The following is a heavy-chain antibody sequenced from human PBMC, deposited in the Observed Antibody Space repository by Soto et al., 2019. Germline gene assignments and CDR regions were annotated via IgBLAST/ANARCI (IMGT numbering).Heavy chain of an antibody. J-gene: IGHJ4*02. Sequence: HPGGSLRLSCTASGFTFSNYAMSWVRQAPGKGLEWVSAISGSGDRTYYADPVKGRFAISRDNSKNTVYLQMNSLRAEDTALLYCARPWYYGSGSSYSFFEFWGQGTPVTVSS. CDR2: ISGSGDRT. CDR3: ARPWYYGSGSSYSFFEF. D-gene: IGHD3-10*01. CDR1: GFTFSNYA. V-gene: IGHV3-23*01.